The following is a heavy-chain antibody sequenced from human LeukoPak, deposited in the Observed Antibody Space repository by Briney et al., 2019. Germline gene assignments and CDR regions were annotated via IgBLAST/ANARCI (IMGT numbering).Heavy chain of an antibody. CDR1: GGSISSSSYY. V-gene: IGHV4-39*07. Sequence: PSETLSLTCTVSGGSISSSSYYWGWIRQPPGKGLEWIGSIYYSGSTYYNPSLKSRVTISVDTSKNQFSLKLSSVTAADTAVYYCARLNTVTQRPDYWGQGTLVTVSS. CDR2: IYYSGST. D-gene: IGHD4-17*01. CDR3: ARLNTVTQRPDY. J-gene: IGHJ4*02.